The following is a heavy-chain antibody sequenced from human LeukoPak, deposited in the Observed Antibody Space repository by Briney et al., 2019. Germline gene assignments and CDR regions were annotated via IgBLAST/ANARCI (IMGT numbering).Heavy chain of an antibody. CDR2: IYTSGST. D-gene: IGHD1-26*01. Sequence: SQTLSLTCTVPGGSISSGGYYWSWIRQPAGKGLEWIGRIYTSGSTNYNPSLKSRVTMSVDTSKNQFSLKLSSVTAADTAVFYCARENSGSYREFDYWGQGTLVTVSS. CDR1: GGSISSGGYY. V-gene: IGHV4-61*02. J-gene: IGHJ4*02. CDR3: ARENSGSYREFDY.